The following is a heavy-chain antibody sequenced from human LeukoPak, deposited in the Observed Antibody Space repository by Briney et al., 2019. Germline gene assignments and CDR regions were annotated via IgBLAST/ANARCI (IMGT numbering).Heavy chain of an antibody. CDR3: ARGRITIFGVVKYTYYYYMDV. CDR1: GGSFSGYY. D-gene: IGHD3-3*01. Sequence: PSETLSLTXAVYGGSFSGYYWSWIRQPPGKGLEWIGEINHSGSTNYNPSLKSRVTISVDTSKNQFSLKLSSVTAADTAVYYCARGRITIFGVVKYTYYYYMDVWGKGTTVTVSS. CDR2: INHSGST. V-gene: IGHV4-34*01. J-gene: IGHJ6*03.